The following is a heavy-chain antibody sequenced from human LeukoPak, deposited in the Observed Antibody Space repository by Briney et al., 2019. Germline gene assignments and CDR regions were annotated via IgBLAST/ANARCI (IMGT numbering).Heavy chain of an antibody. J-gene: IGHJ6*04. Sequence: SVKVSCKASGGTFSSYAISWVRQAPGQGLEWMGGIIPIFGTTNYAQKFQGRVTITADKSTSTAYMELSSLRSEDMAVYYCARAPTGYSGYDYYYYGMDVWGKGTTVTVSS. CDR1: GGTFSSYA. CDR3: ARAPTGYSGYDYYYYGMDV. CDR2: IIPIFGTT. V-gene: IGHV1-69*06. D-gene: IGHD5-12*01.